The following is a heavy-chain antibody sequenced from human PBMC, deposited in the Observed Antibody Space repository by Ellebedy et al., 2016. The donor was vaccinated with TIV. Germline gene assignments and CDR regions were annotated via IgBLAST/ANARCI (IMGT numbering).Heavy chain of an antibody. Sequence: GGSLRLXXAASGFTFSSYAMSWVRQAPGKGLEWVSAISGSGGSTYYADSVKGRFTISRDNAKNTLYLQMNSLRAEDTAVYYCARDTRHIVVVPAAIRPDYYYYMDVWGKGTTVTVSS. CDR2: ISGSGGST. V-gene: IGHV3-23*01. CDR3: ARDTRHIVVVPAAIRPDYYYYMDV. D-gene: IGHD2-2*02. CDR1: GFTFSSYA. J-gene: IGHJ6*03.